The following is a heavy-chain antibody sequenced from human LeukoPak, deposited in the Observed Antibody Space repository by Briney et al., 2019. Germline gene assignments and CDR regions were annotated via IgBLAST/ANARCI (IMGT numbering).Heavy chain of an antibody. CDR1: GYSISSGYY. CDR3: ARDERYDSSGYPFDY. V-gene: IGHV4-38-2*02. Sequence: PSETLSLTCTVSGYSISSGYYWGWIRQPPGKGLEWIGSIYHSGSTYYNPSLKSRVTISVDTSKNQFSLKLSSVTAADTAVYYCARDERYDSSGYPFDYWGQGTLVTVSS. CDR2: IYHSGST. J-gene: IGHJ4*02. D-gene: IGHD3-22*01.